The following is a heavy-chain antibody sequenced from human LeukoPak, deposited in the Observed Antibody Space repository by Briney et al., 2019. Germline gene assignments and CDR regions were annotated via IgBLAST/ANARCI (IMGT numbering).Heavy chain of an antibody. J-gene: IGHJ6*02. CDR3: ATDRLGITMVRGVPYYYYGMDV. CDR2: FDPEDGET. D-gene: IGHD3-10*01. V-gene: IGHV1-24*01. CDR1: GYTLTEVS. Sequence: GASVKVSCKVSGYTLTEVSMHWVRQAPGKGLEWMGGFDPEDGETIYAQKFQGRVTMTEDTSTDTAYMELSSLRSEDTAVYYCATDRLGITMVRGVPYYYYGMDVWGQGTTVTVSS.